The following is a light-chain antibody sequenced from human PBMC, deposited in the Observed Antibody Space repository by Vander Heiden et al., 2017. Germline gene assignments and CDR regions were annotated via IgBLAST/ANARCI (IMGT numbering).Light chain of an antibody. J-gene: IGKJ4*01. CDR2: DAS. V-gene: IGKV3-11*01. CDR3: QERTNWPLT. Sequence: EIVLTQSPATLSLSPGDRATLSCSASQSIGTFLAWYQKKPGQPPRLLICDASNRATGIPARFSGSGSGTDFNLTISSLEAEDFAVYYCQERTNWPLTFGGGTKVEIK. CDR1: QSIGTF.